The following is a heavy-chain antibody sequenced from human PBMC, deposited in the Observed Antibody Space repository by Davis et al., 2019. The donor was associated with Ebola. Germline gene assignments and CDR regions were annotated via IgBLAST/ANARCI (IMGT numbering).Heavy chain of an antibody. Sequence: ASVKVSCKASGYTFTGYFIHWVRQAPGQGLEWMGWINPYSGGTHYAQKFQGRVTVTRDTSISTAYMDLTRLTSDDTAVYYCARGSKDYNNSGFDKWGQGTLITVSS. CDR3: ARGSKDYNNSGFDK. D-gene: IGHD4-11*01. CDR2: INPYSGGT. CDR1: GYTFTGYF. V-gene: IGHV1-2*02. J-gene: IGHJ4*02.